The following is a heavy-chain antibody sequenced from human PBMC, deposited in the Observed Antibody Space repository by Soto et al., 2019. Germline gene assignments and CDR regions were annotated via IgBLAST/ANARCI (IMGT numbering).Heavy chain of an antibody. CDR2: IWHDGSNK. J-gene: IGHJ4*02. Sequence: VQLLESGGGLVQPGGSLRLSCAASGFTFSTYGMHWVRRAPGKGLEWVAVIWHDGSNKYYADSVTGRFTISRDNSKNTLYLQMNSLRAEDTAVYYCARDSLSGSYYLDYWGQGTLVTVSS. CDR1: GFTFSTYG. V-gene: IGHV3-33*08. D-gene: IGHD1-26*01. CDR3: ARDSLSGSYYLDY.